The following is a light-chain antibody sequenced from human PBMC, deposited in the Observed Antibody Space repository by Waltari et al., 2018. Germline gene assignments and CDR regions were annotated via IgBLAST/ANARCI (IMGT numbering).Light chain of an antibody. J-gene: IGLJ3*02. CDR1: ILGNKY. Sequence: SYELTQPPSVSVSPGQTASITCSGDILGNKYASWYQQKPGQSPLLVIYQDTKRPSEIPERFPGSKSANAATLTITGTQAMDEADYYCQALGTGAWVFGGGTKLTVL. CDR2: QDT. V-gene: IGLV3-1*01. CDR3: QALGTGAWV.